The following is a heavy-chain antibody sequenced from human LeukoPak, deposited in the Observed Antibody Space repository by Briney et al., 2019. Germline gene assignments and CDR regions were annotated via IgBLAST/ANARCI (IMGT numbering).Heavy chain of an antibody. D-gene: IGHD6-13*01. CDR2: INPSGGST. V-gene: IGHV1-46*01. J-gene: IGHJ4*02. Sequence: ASVKVSCKASGYTFTSYYMHWVRQAPGQGLEWMGIINPSGGSTSYAQKFQGRVTMTRDTSTSTVYMELRSLRSDDTAVYYCARDRRWQQLASSDIDYWGQGTLVTVSS. CDR3: ARDRRWQQLASSDIDY. CDR1: GYTFTSYY.